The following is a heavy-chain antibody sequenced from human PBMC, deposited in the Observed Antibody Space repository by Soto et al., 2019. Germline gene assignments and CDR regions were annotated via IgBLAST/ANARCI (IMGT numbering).Heavy chain of an antibody. J-gene: IGHJ4*02. Sequence: SETLPHTCTVSGASLSSISYYWGWIRQPPGKGLEWVGSIFFTGNIYYNPSLKSRVTISVDTSRNQFSLMVNSVTAADTAVYYCASRHCSGGSCYNPGVESLGQGALVTVS. CDR2: IFFTGNI. D-gene: IGHD2-15*01. V-gene: IGHV4-39*01. CDR1: GASLSSISYY. CDR3: ASRHCSGGSCYNPGVES.